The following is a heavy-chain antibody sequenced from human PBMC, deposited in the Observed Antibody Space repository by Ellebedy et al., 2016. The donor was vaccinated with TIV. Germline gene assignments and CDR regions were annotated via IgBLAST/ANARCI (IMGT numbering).Heavy chain of an antibody. V-gene: IGHV3-48*04. J-gene: IGHJ4*02. CDR2: ISSSGSTI. CDR1: GFTFSSYS. Sequence: GESLKISXAASGFTFSSYSMNWVRQAPGKGLEWVSYISSSGSTIYYADSVKGRFTISRDNAKNSLYLQMNSLRAEDTAVYYCARGGDPFDYWGQGTLVTVSS. D-gene: IGHD2-21*02. CDR3: ARGGDPFDY.